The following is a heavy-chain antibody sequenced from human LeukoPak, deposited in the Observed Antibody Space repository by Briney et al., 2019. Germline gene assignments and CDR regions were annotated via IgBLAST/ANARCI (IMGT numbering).Heavy chain of an antibody. CDR3: ATERSYYFDY. D-gene: IGHD1-26*01. CDR2: ISRSGDTV. V-gene: IGHV3-48*03. J-gene: IGHJ4*02. Sequence: PGGSLRLSCAASGFTFSSYEMNWVRQAPGKGLEWVSSISRSGDTVYYADSVKGRFTISRDNAKNSLYLHMGSLRDEDTAVYYCATERSYYFDYWGQGTLVSVSS. CDR1: GFTFSSYE.